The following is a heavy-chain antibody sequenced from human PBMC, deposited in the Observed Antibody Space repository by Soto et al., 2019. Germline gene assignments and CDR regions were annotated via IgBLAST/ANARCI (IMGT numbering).Heavy chain of an antibody. CDR1: GFTLTTYG. J-gene: IGHJ4*02. V-gene: IGHV3-30*18. CDR3: AKEFGSTWIDH. D-gene: IGHD6-13*01. CDR2: MSYDGTKE. Sequence: QVQLVESGGGVGQPGRSLRLSCAASGFTLTTYGMHWVRQAPGKGLEWVAAMSYDGTKEYYADSVKGRFTISRDSSRNTLFLQLNSLRAEDTAVYYCAKEFGSTWIDHWGEGTLVTVSS.